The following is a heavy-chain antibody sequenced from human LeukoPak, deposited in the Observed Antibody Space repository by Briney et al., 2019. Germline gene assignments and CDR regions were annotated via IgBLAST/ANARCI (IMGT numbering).Heavy chain of an antibody. V-gene: IGHV3-66*02. Sequence: GGSLRLSCAASGFTVSSNYMSWVRQAPGKGLEWVSVIYSGGSTYYADSVKGRFTISRDNSKNTLYLQMNSLRAEDTAVYYCARVGGSSRSLFDYWGQGTLVTVSS. CDR2: IYSGGST. CDR3: ARVGGSSRSLFDY. CDR1: GFTVSSNY. J-gene: IGHJ4*02. D-gene: IGHD6-13*01.